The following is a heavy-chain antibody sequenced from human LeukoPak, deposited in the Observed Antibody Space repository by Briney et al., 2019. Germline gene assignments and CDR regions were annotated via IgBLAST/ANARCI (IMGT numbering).Heavy chain of an antibody. CDR1: GGSISSYY. CDR3: ARHVVDTAPFAY. V-gene: IGHV4-59*08. CDR2: IYYSGST. J-gene: IGHJ4*02. Sequence: PSETLSLTCTVSGGSISSYYWSWIRQPPGKGLEWIGYIYYSGSTNYNPSLKSRVTISLDTSKNQFSLKLSSVTAADTAVYYCARHVVDTAPFAYWGQGTLVTVSS. D-gene: IGHD5-18*01.